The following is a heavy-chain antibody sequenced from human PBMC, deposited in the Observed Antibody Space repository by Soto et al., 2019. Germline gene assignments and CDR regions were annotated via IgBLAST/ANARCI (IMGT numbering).Heavy chain of an antibody. D-gene: IGHD5-12*01. V-gene: IGHV3-23*01. J-gene: IGHJ4*02. CDR3: AKDRRERWLQLFTWSFDY. CDR1: GFIFSTFA. CDR2: ISGGGSST. Sequence: PCGSLRLSCEASGFIFSTFAMNFFRHTPCQWRGWVAGISGGGSSTTYADSVKCRFTVSRDNSKNTLYLQMNSLRAEDTAVYYCAKDRRERWLQLFTWSFDYWGQGTLVTV.